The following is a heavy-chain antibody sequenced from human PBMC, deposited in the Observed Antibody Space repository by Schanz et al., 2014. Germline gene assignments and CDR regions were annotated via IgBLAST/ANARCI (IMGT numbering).Heavy chain of an antibody. CDR1: GGSFSAYY. D-gene: IGHD4-4*01. CDR3: ARHLPGGYNNHGWFDP. CDR2: ISYNGGA. V-gene: IGHV4-34*01. Sequence: QLHQWGAGLLKPSETLSLTCAVSGGSFSAYYWSWIRQPPGKGLEWIGEISYNGGANNPSLQGRVTISGDTSKKEVPLTLRSVTAADTAVYYCARHLPGGYNNHGWFDPWGQGTLVTVSS. J-gene: IGHJ5*02.